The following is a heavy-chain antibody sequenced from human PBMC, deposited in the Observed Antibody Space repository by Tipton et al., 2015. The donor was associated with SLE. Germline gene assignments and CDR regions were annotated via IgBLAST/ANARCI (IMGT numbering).Heavy chain of an antibody. V-gene: IGHV4-31*03. CDR1: SGSFSSGGYY. Sequence: TLSLTCTVSSGSFSSGGYYWSWIRQHPGKGLEWIGYIYYSGSTYYNPSLKSRVTISVDTSKNQFSLKLSSVTAADTAVYYCARGGRGAFDVWGQGTMVTVSS. J-gene: IGHJ3*01. CDR2: IYYSGST. CDR3: ARGGRGAFDV.